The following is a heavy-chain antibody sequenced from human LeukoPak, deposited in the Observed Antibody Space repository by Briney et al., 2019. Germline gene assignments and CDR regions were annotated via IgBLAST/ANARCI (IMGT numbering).Heavy chain of an antibody. Sequence: ASVKVSCKASGYTFTSYGISWVRQAPGQGLAWMGWISAYNGNTNYAQNLQGRVTMTTDTSTNTAYMELRSLRSDDTAMYYCARDGRSAYGYNSFDYWGQGTLVTVSS. CDR3: ARDGRSAYGYNSFDY. CDR2: ISAYNGNT. CDR1: GYTFTSYG. D-gene: IGHD5-18*01. J-gene: IGHJ4*02. V-gene: IGHV1-18*01.